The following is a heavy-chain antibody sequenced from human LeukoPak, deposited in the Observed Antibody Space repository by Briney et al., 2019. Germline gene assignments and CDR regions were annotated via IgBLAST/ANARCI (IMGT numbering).Heavy chain of an antibody. CDR1: GASITRNC. CDR3: ARHIGILGKWGFDY. D-gene: IGHD2/OR15-2a*01. V-gene: IGHV4-4*02. J-gene: IGHJ4*02. CDR2: IHHSASP. Sequence: PSETLSLTCAVSGASITRNCWSWVRQSPGKGLEWIGEIHHSASPNYNTSLKSRVTLSLDKSQNQFSLKVTSVTAADTAVYYCARHIGILGKWGFDYWGQGTLVTVSS.